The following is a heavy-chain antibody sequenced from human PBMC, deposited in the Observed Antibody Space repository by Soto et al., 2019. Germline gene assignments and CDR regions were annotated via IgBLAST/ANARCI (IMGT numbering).Heavy chain of an antibody. CDR3: ARDKQLATITEFVY. J-gene: IGHJ4*02. V-gene: IGHV1-69*01. CDR1: GGTFRIYA. D-gene: IGHD5-12*01. Sequence: QVQLVQSGTEVKKPGSSVQVSCQASGGTFRIYAISWVRHAPGQGLESMGWIIPMFNTTNYAQRFQGRVSITADQSTSTAYTALNSRRSKDTAVYYCARDKQLATITEFVYWGQGTLVTVYS. CDR2: IIPMFNTT.